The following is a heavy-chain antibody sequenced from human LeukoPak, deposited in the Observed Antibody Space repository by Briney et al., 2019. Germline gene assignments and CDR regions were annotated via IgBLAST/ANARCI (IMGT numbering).Heavy chain of an antibody. V-gene: IGHV3-30*02. CDR1: GITFSNYA. CDR2: IRSDGSDK. J-gene: IGHJ4*02. CDR3: ASGGNLGTYFFDY. Sequence: GGPLRLSCAAPGITFSNYANHWFRQAPAKGLEGVAYIRSDGSDKYYVDSVKGRFTISRDNSKNTLYLQMNSLRTEDTAVYYCASGGNLGTYFFDYWGQGTLVTVSS. D-gene: IGHD4-23*01.